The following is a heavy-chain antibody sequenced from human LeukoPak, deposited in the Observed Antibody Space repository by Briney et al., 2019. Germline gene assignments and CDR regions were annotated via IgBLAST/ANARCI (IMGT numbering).Heavy chain of an antibody. J-gene: IGHJ4*02. CDR3: ARGVVGATERAVFDY. Sequence: GGSLRLSCAASGFTFSSYSMNWVRQAPGKGLEWVSSISSSSSYIYYADSMKGRFTISRDNAKNSLYLQMNSLRVEDTAVYYCARGVVGATERAVFDYWGQGTLVTVSS. CDR1: GFTFSSYS. CDR2: ISSSSSYI. D-gene: IGHD1-26*01. V-gene: IGHV3-21*01.